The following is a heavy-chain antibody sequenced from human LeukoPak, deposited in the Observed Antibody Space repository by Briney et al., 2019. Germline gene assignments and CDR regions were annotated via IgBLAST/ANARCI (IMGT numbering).Heavy chain of an antibody. CDR2: ISGSGGST. CDR3: AKDPPDYDSSGYYPTPFDY. V-gene: IGHV3-23*01. Sequence: GGSLRLSCAASGFTFSSYAMSWARQAPGKGLEWVSAISGSGGSTYYADSVKGRFTISRDNSKNTLYLQMNSLRAEDTAVYYCAKDPPDYDSSGYYPTPFDYWGQGTLVTVSS. CDR1: GFTFSSYA. D-gene: IGHD3-22*01. J-gene: IGHJ4*02.